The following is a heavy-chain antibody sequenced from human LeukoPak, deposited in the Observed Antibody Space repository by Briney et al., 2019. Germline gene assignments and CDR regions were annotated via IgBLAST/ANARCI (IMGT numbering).Heavy chain of an antibody. D-gene: IGHD6-13*01. CDR3: ARGLYLTTRGGAAAGFLDY. CDR2: INHSGNT. Sequence: SETLSLTCTVYAEFFGGSYGNWIRQSSGKGLEWIGEINHSGNTNYNPSLKSRVTISVDTSQKQFSLRLSSVTAADTAVYYCARGLYLTTRGGAAAGFLDYWGQGNLVTVSS. CDR1: AEFFGGSY. J-gene: IGHJ4*02. V-gene: IGHV4-34*01.